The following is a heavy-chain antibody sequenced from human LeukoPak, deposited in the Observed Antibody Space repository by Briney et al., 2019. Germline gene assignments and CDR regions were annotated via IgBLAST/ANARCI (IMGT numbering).Heavy chain of an antibody. D-gene: IGHD2-15*01. J-gene: IGHJ4*02. CDR2: ISSGSASI. Sequence: GGSLRLSCVASGFTFSSYSMNWDRQAPGKGLEWLSFISSGSASIYYADSVKGRFTVSRDNAKNSQYLQMNSLRAEDTAVYYCARDHRGGRDSCSGDTCYSAYWGQGTLVAVSS. CDR1: GFTFSSYS. CDR3: ARDHRGGRDSCSGDTCYSAY. V-gene: IGHV3-48*01.